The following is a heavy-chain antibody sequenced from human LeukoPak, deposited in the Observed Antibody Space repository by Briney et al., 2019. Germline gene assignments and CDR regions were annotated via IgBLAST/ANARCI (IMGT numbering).Heavy chain of an antibody. Sequence: GGTLRLSCAASGFTFSSYAMSWVRQAPGKGLEWVSAISGSGGSTYYADSVKGRFTISRDNSKNTLYLQMDSLRAEDTAVYYCASVRFLEWLLFRDYFDYWGQGTLVTVSS. D-gene: IGHD3-3*01. J-gene: IGHJ4*02. V-gene: IGHV3-23*01. CDR1: GFTFSSYA. CDR2: ISGSGGST. CDR3: ASVRFLEWLLFRDYFDY.